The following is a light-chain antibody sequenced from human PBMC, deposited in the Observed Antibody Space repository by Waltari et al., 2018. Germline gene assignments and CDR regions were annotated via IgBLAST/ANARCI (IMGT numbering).Light chain of an antibody. CDR1: QGIRND. CDR3: LQHNSYPRT. J-gene: IGKJ4*01. Sequence: DIKMTQSPSSLSASVGDRVTITCRARQGIRNDLGWVQQKPGMAPKRLIFDASNFQSEVPSRFSGSGFGTEFTLTISSLQPEDFATYYCLQHNSYPRTFGGGTKVEI. CDR2: DAS. V-gene: IGKV1-17*01.